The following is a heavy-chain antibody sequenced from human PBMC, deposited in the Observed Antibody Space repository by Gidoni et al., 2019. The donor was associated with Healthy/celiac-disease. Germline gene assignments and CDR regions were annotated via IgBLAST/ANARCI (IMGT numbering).Heavy chain of an antibody. J-gene: IGHJ6*02. CDR1: GGSFSGYS. D-gene: IGHD3-3*01. V-gene: IGHV4-34*01. Sequence: QVQLQQWGAGLLKPSETLSLTCAIYGGSFSGYSWSWIRQPPGKGLEWIWEINHSGSTNYNPSRKSRVTISGDTSKNQFSLKLSSVTAADTAVYYCARGRGDYDFWSGYPLEYYYGMDVWGQGTTVTVSS. CDR2: INHSGST. CDR3: ARGRGDYDFWSGYPLEYYYGMDV.